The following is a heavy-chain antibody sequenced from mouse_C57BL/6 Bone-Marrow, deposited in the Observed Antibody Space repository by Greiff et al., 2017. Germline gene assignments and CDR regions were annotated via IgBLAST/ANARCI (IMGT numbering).Heavy chain of an antibody. CDR2: IDPSDSYT. CDR3: ARWDYGSSLDC. D-gene: IGHD1-1*01. CDR1: GYTFTSYW. J-gene: IGHJ2*01. V-gene: IGHV1-69*01. Sequence: QVQLQQPGAELVMPGASVKLSCKASGYTFTSYWMHWVKQRPGQGLEWIGEIDPSDSYTNYNQKFKGKSTLTVDKSSSTAYMQLSRLTSEDSAVYYCARWDYGSSLDCGGQGTTLTVSS.